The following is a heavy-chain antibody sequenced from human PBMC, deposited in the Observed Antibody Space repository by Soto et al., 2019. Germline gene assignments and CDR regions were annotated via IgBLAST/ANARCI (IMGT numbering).Heavy chain of an antibody. CDR3: AKGGVSGRFWDY. V-gene: IGHV3-23*01. CDR1: GFTFSSYA. Sequence: EVQLLESGGGLVQPGGSLRLSCAASGFTFSSYAMSWVRQAPGKGLEWVSAISGSGGSTYYADSVKGRFTISRDNSKNTLYLQMNSLRDEDTAVYYCAKGGVSGRFWDYWGQGTLVTVSS. D-gene: IGHD3-3*01. J-gene: IGHJ4*02. CDR2: ISGSGGST.